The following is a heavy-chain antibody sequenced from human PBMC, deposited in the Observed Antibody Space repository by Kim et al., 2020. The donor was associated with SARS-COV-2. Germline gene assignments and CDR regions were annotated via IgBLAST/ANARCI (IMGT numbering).Heavy chain of an antibody. Sequence: QKFQERVTITRDMSTSTAYMELSSLRSEDTAVYYCAAPHGSSTSCYDAFDIWGQGTVVTVSS. D-gene: IGHD2-2*01. J-gene: IGHJ3*02. V-gene: IGHV1-58*01. CDR3: AAPHGSSTSCYDAFDI.